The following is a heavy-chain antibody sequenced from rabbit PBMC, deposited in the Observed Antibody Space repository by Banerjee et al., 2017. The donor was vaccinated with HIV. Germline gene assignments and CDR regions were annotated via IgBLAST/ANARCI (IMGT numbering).Heavy chain of an antibody. V-gene: IGHV1S47*01. J-gene: IGHJ4*01. CDR2: IVNGDGST. CDR1: GFDFSSNA. CDR3: ARDLDGVIGWNFGW. D-gene: IGHD1-1*01. Sequence: QEQLVESGGGLVQPEGSLTLTCKASGFDFSSNAMCWVRQAPGKGAEWIACIVNGDGSTYYASWVNGRFTISRSTSLNTVTLQMTSLTAADTATYFCARDLDGVIGWNFGWWGPGPLVTVS.